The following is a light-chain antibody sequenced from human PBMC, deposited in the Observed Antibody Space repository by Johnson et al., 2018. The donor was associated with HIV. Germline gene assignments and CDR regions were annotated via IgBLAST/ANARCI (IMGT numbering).Light chain of an antibody. V-gene: IGLV1-51*01. CDR1: TSNIGNNF. J-gene: IGLJ1*01. CDR2: DNN. CDR3: GTWDSSLSSGF. Sequence: QSVLTQPPSVSAAPGQKVTISCSGSTSNIGNNFVSWYQHLPGTAPKLLIYDNNKRPSGIPDRFYGSKSGTSATLGITGLQTGDEADYYCGTWDSSLSSGFFGTGTKCTVL.